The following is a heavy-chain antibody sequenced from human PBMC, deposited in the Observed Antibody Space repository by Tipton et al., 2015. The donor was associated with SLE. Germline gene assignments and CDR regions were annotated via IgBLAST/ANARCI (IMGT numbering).Heavy chain of an antibody. V-gene: IGHV4-61*02. Sequence: TLSLTCTVSGGSISSGSYYWSWIRQPAGKGLEWIGRIYTSGSTNYNPSLKSRVTISIDTSKNQFSLKLSSVTAADTAVYYCARAPGSGSIDYWGQGTLVTVSS. CDR2: IYTSGST. CDR1: GGSISSGSYY. CDR3: ARAPGSGSIDY. D-gene: IGHD3-10*01. J-gene: IGHJ4*02.